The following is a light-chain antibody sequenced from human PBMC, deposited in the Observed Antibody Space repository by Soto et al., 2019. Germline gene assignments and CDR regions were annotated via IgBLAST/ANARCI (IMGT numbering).Light chain of an antibody. V-gene: IGKV3-15*01. CDR2: GAS. Sequence: EIVMTQSPATLSLSPGETATLSCRASQYVSNKVAWYQQKPGQAPSLLILGASTRATGVPARFSGSGSGTEFTLTISSLQPEDFATYYCQQSYSTPPGTFGQGTKVDIK. CDR3: QQSYSTPPGT. CDR1: QYVSNK. J-gene: IGKJ1*01.